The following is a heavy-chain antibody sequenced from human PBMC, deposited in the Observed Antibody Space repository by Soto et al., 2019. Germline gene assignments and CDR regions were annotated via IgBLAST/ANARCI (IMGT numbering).Heavy chain of an antibody. Sequence: SETLSLTCTVSGGSISSDYWSWIRQPAGEGLEWIGRIYSSGSTNYNPSLQSRVTMSVDTSKNQFSLKLSSVTAADTAVYYCARHYYDFWSGQSGYYFDYWGQGTLVTVSS. V-gene: IGHV4-4*07. J-gene: IGHJ4*02. CDR3: ARHYYDFWSGQSGYYFDY. CDR2: IYSSGST. CDR1: GGSISSDY. D-gene: IGHD3-3*01.